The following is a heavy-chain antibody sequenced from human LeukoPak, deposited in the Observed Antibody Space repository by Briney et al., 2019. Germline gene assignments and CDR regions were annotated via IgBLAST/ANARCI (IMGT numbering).Heavy chain of an antibody. CDR3: ARGYNWNYHWFDP. CDR1: GDSISTYY. CDR2: IYHSGST. D-gene: IGHD1-7*01. J-gene: IGHJ5*02. Sequence: SETLSLTCTVSGDSISTYYWGWIRQPPGKGLEWIGSIYHSGSTYYNPSLKSRVTISVDTSKNQFSLKLSSVTAADTAVYYCARGYNWNYHWFDPWGQGTLVTVSS. V-gene: IGHV4-38-2*02.